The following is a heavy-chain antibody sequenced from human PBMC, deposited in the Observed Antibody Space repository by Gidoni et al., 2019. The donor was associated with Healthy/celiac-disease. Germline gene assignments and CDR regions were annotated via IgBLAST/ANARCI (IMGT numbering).Heavy chain of an antibody. Sequence: QVQLQQWGAGLLKPSETLSLTCAVYGGSFSGYYWSWIRQPPGKGLEWIGEINHSGSTNYTPSLKSRVTISVDTSKNQFSLKLSSVTAADTAVYYCARGVKGGSGWYRNWFDPWGQGTLVTVSS. CDR1: GGSFSGYY. CDR2: INHSGST. CDR3: ARGVKGGSGWYRNWFDP. V-gene: IGHV4-34*01. J-gene: IGHJ5*02. D-gene: IGHD6-19*01.